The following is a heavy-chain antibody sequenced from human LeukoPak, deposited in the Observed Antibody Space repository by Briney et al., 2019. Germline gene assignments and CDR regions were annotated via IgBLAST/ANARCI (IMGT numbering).Heavy chain of an antibody. V-gene: IGHV3-21*01. J-gene: IGHJ4*02. Sequence: EGSLRLSCAASEFTFGGHTMIWVRQAPGKRLEWVAIIGNNGGGIHYADSVKGRFTISRDNAENTLYLQMNSLRVEDTAVYYCVRSAFHAGSGNYYDYWGQGTLVTVSS. D-gene: IGHD3-22*01. CDR2: IGNNGGGI. CDR3: VRSAFHAGSGNYYDY. CDR1: EFTFGGHT.